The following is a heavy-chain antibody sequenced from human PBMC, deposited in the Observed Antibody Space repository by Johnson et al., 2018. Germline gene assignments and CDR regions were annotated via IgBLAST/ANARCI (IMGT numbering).Heavy chain of an antibody. J-gene: IGHJ6*02. CDR1: GFTFSNYG. CDR2: IWFDGNNK. V-gene: IGHV3-33*01. D-gene: IGHD3-10*01. CDR3: ARTHGSGRVRSNNGMDV. Sequence: VQLVESGGGVVPPGRTLRLSCAASGFTFSNYGMHWVRQAPGKGLEWVALIWFDGNNKYYGESVKGRFTVSRDNSKNTLDLQMNSLRAEDTAVYYCARTHGSGRVRSNNGMDVWGQGTPVTVSS.